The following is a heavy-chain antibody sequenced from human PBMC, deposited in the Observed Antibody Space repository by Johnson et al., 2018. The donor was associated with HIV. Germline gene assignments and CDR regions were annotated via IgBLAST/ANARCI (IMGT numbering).Heavy chain of an antibody. Sequence: EVQLVESGGGLVQPGGSLRLSCAASGFTFSSYAMSWVRQDPGKGLEWVSAISGSDHSTYYADSVRGRFTISRDNAKNSLYLQMNSLRVEDTALYYCAREGARNAFDIWGQGTMVTVSS. CDR3: AREGARNAFDI. D-gene: IGHD3-16*01. CDR2: ISGSDHST. J-gene: IGHJ3*02. V-gene: IGHV3-23*04. CDR1: GFTFSSYA.